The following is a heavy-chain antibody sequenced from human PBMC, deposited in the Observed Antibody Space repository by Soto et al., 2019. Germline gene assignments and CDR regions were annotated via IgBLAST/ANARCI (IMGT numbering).Heavy chain of an antibody. CDR2: INSDGSST. CDR3: VRTSLVVAAATREDY. CDR1: GFTFSSYW. Sequence: EVQLVESGGGLVQPGGSLRLSCAASGFTFSSYWMHWVRQAPGKGLVWVSRINSDGSSTSYADSVKGRFTISRDNAKNTLQWQMNSLRAEAVAVYYCVRTSLVVAAATREDYWGQGTLVTVSS. J-gene: IGHJ4*02. V-gene: IGHV3-74*01. D-gene: IGHD2-15*01.